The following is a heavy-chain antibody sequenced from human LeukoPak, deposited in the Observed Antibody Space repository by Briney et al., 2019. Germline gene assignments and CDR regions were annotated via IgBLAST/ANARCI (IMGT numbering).Heavy chain of an antibody. Sequence: ASVNDSCKASGFTFTSSAVQWVRQARGQRLEWIGWIVVGSGNTNYAQKFQGRVTITRDMFTSTAYMELSSLRSEDTAVYYCAALSSDIVVVPAAIGAFDIWGQGTMVTVSS. CDR1: GFTFTSSA. J-gene: IGHJ3*02. CDR3: AALSSDIVVVPAAIGAFDI. D-gene: IGHD2-2*01. V-gene: IGHV1-58*01. CDR2: IVVGSGNT.